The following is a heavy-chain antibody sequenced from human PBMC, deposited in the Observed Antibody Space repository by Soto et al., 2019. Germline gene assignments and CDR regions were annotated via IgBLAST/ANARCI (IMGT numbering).Heavy chain of an antibody. CDR2: IIPIFGTA. Sequence: ASVKVSCKASGGTFSSYAISWVRQAPGQGLEWMGGIIPIFGTANYAQKFQGRVTITADKSTSTAYMELSSLRSEDTAVYYCARDGCSYGFPVQNWFDPWGQGTLVTVSS. CDR3: ARDGCSYGFPVQNWFDP. V-gene: IGHV1-69*06. CDR1: GGTFSSYA. D-gene: IGHD5-18*01. J-gene: IGHJ5*02.